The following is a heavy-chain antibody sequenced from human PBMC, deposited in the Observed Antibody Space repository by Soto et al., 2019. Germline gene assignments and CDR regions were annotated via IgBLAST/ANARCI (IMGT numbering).Heavy chain of an antibody. CDR3: ARPYSSGWYYRY. V-gene: IGHV2-5*02. Sequence: QITLKESGPTLVKPTQTLTLTCTFSGFSLSTSGVGVGWIRQPPGKALEWLALIYWDDDKRYSPSLKSRLTITKDTSKNQVVLTMTNMDPVETATYYCARPYSSGWYYRYWGQGTLVTVSS. CDR1: GFSLSTSGVG. CDR2: IYWDDDK. D-gene: IGHD6-19*01. J-gene: IGHJ4*02.